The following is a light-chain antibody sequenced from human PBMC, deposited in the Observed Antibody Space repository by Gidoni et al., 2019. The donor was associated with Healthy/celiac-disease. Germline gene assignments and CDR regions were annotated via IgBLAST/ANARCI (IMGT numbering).Light chain of an antibody. V-gene: IGLV2-14*01. J-gene: IGLJ2*01. Sequence: QSALTQPASVSGSPGQSLTISCPGTSSDVGGYNYVSWYQQHPGKAPKLMIYEVSNRPSGVANRCAGSKSGNTASLTISGLQAEEEADYYCSSYTSSSTGVFGGGTKLTVL. CDR3: SSYTSSSTGV. CDR1: SSDVGGYNY. CDR2: EVS.